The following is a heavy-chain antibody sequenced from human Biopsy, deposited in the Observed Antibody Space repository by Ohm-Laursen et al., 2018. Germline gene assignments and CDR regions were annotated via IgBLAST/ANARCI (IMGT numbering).Heavy chain of an antibody. CDR3: ARATNSTGRPYYYFYGMDV. CDR2: ISDRGTT. CDR1: GGSISSDY. D-gene: IGHD2/OR15-2a*01. J-gene: IGHJ6*02. V-gene: IGHV4-59*01. Sequence: GTLSLTCTVSGGSISSDYWSWIRQSPRKGLEWIGHISDRGTTNYNPSLRGRVSISVDTSKNQFSLKLNSVTAADTAVYYCARATNSTGRPYYYFYGMDVWGQGTTVTVSS.